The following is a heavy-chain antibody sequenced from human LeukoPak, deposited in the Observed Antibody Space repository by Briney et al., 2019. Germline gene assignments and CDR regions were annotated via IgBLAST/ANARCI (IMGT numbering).Heavy chain of an antibody. Sequence: GGSLRLSCAASGLTFSSYAMSWVRQAPGKGLEWISYISSGGGGTYYADSVKGRFTISRDNAKNSLYLQMNSLRDEDTAVYFCARARSSGWVIDSWGQGTLVTVSS. J-gene: IGHJ4*02. CDR1: GLTFSSYA. CDR2: ISSGGGGT. CDR3: ARARSSGWVIDS. D-gene: IGHD6-19*01. V-gene: IGHV3-48*02.